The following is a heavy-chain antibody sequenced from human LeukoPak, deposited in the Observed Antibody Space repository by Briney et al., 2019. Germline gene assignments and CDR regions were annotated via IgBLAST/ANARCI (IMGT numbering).Heavy chain of an antibody. J-gene: IGHJ4*02. CDR2: ISPSGGST. D-gene: IGHD1-26*01. V-gene: IGHV1-46*01. CDR1: GYTFTSNY. CDR3: ARVLVGAILGDY. Sequence: AASVKVSCKAFGYTFTSNYMHWVRQAPGQGPEWMGVISPSGGSTTYAQKFQGRVTLTRDMSTSTDYLELSSLRSEDTAVYYCARVLVGAILGDYWGQGTLVTVSS.